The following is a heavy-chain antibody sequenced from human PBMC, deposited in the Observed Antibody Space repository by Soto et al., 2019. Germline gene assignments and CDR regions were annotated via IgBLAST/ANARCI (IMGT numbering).Heavy chain of an antibody. CDR1: GYTFTGYY. CDR2: INPNSGGT. V-gene: IGHV1-2*04. Sequence: ASVKVSCKASGYTFTGYYMHWVRQAPGQGLEWMGWINPNSGGTNYAQKFQGWVTMTRDTSIGTAYMELSRLRSNDTAVYYCARDLSIFGVDYGMDVWGQGTTVTVSS. CDR3: ARDLSIFGVDYGMDV. D-gene: IGHD3-3*01. J-gene: IGHJ6*02.